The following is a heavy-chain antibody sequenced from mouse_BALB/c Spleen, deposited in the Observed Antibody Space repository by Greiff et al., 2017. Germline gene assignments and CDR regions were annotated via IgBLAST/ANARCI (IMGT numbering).Heavy chain of an antibody. CDR2: ISSGSSTI. J-gene: IGHJ2*01. V-gene: IGHV5-17*02. D-gene: IGHD1-1*01. CDR1: GFTFSSFG. Sequence: EVKLVESGGGLVQPGGSRKLSCAASGFTFSSFGMHWVRQAPEKGLEWVAYISSGSSTIYYADTVKGRFTISRDNPKNTLFLQMTSLRSEDTAMYYCARKIGSGYFDYWGQGTTLTVSS. CDR3: ARKIGSGYFDY.